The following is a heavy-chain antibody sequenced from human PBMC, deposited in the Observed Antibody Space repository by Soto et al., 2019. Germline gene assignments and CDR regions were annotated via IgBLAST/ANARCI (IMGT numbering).Heavy chain of an antibody. CDR1: GGSISKFY. CDR2: VYATGTT. J-gene: IGHJ5*02. V-gene: IGHV4-4*07. Sequence: SETLSLTCNVSGGSISKFYWAWIRKTAGNGLEWMGRVYATGTTDYNPSLRSRVAMSVDISKKTFSLRLRSVTGADSGVYYCVRDGSTSLRDWFDPWGQGILLTVSS. CDR3: VRDGSTSLRDWFDP.